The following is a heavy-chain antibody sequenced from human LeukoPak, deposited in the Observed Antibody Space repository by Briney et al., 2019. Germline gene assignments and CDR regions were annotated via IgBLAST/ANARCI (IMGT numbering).Heavy chain of an antibody. J-gene: IGHJ4*02. V-gene: IGHV3-15*04. CDR1: GFTFTAAW. D-gene: IGHD3-16*01. CDR2: IESKSDGGTT. Sequence: GGSLRLSCAASGFTFTAAWMSWVRQAPGKGLEWVGRIESKSDGGTTYYAAPVKGRFTISRDDLKNTLYLQMNSLKTEDTAVYFCTLDDVGLAPDYWGQGTLVTVSS. CDR3: TLDDVGLAPDY.